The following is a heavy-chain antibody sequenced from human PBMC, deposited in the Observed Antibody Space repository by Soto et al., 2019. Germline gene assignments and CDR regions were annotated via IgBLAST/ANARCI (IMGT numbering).Heavy chain of an antibody. J-gene: IGHJ6*01. CDR2: ILYDGSDK. V-gene: IGHV3-30*03. D-gene: IGHD3-16*01. CDR3: ARWGEVSHNPGGNYYYGMDV. Sequence: QVQLVESGGGVVQTGRSLRLSCVASGFAFGNYGLHWVRQPPGKGLEWVASILYDGSDKFYADSVKGRFTVSRDDSKKTFYVQMDSLRADDTDVYFCARWGEVSHNPGGNYYYGMDVW. CDR1: GFAFGNYG.